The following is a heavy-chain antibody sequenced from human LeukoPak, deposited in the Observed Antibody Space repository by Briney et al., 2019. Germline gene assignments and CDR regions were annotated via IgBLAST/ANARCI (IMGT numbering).Heavy chain of an antibody. Sequence: GASVKVSCKPSGYTFTTYGISWVRQAPGQGLEWMGWISTYNGNTEYAQNLQGTVTMTTDTSTSTAYMELRRLRSDDTAVYYCARGTYYDYWGQGTLVTVSS. D-gene: IGHD1-26*01. CDR1: GYTFTTYG. CDR3: ARGTYYDY. V-gene: IGHV1-18*01. J-gene: IGHJ4*02. CDR2: ISTYNGNT.